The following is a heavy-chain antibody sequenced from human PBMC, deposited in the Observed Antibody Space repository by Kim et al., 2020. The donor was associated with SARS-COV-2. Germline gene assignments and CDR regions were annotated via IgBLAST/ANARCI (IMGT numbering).Heavy chain of an antibody. V-gene: IGHV3-30*02. D-gene: IGHD2-15*01. CDR3: AKEGCSGGSCYRLGY. Sequence: GSVKRRFTTARDNSKNTLYLRMDSLGAEDPAVYYCAKEGCSGGSCYRLGYWGQGTLVTVSS. J-gene: IGHJ4*02.